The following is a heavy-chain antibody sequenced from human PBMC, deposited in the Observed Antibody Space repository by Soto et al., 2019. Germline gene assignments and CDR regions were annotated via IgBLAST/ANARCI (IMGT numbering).Heavy chain of an antibody. Sequence: PSETLSLTCAVYGGSFSGYYWSWIRQPPGKGLEWIGEINHSGSTNYNPSLKSRVTISVDTSKNQFSLKLSSVTAADTAVYYCARARRLDIVATNDYYYMDVWGKXTTVTVSS. D-gene: IGHD5-12*01. J-gene: IGHJ6*03. CDR2: INHSGST. CDR1: GGSFSGYY. CDR3: ARARRLDIVATNDYYYMDV. V-gene: IGHV4-34*01.